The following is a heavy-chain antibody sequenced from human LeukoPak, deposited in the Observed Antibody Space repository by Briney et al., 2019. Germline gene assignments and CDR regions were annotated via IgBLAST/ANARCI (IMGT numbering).Heavy chain of an antibody. D-gene: IGHD5-12*01. Sequence: PGGSLRLSCAVSGFTFTDTYMTWIRQAPGKGLESLSYISPSGTDISYADSVKGRFTISRDNAKNSLYLQMNSLRAEDTAVYYCARVVDFNRGYDYSLFDYWGQGTLVTVSS. CDR1: GFTFTDTY. CDR3: ARVVDFNRGYDYSLFDY. J-gene: IGHJ4*02. CDR2: ISPSGTDI. V-gene: IGHV3-11*01.